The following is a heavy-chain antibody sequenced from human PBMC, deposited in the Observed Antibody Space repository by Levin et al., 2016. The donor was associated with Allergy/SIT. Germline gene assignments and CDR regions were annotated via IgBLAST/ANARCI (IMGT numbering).Heavy chain of an antibody. Sequence: ASVKVSCKASGYTFSGYYLHWVRQAPGQGLEWMGWINPKSGGTNYAQKFQGWVTMSRDTSISTAYMELSRLRSDDTAVYYCARGRDIVVVLADPYFDYWGQGTLVTVSS. D-gene: IGHD2-15*01. V-gene: IGHV1-2*04. CDR2: INPKSGGT. J-gene: IGHJ4*02. CDR1: GYTFSGYY. CDR3: ARGRDIVVVLADPYFDY.